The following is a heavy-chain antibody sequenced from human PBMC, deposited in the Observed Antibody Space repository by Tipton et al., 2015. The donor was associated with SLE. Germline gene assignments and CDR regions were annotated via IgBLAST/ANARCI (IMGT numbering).Heavy chain of an antibody. J-gene: IGHJ6*02. V-gene: IGHV1-18*01. CDR1: GYTFTSYG. Sequence: QLVQSGAEVKKPGASVKVSCKASGYTFTSYGISWERQAPGQGLEWMGWISAYNGNTNYAQKLQGRVTMTTDTSTSTAYMELRSLRSDDTAVYYCARDAPYYYYYYGMDVWGQGTTVPVSS. CDR2: ISAYNGNT. CDR3: ARDAPYYYYYYGMDV.